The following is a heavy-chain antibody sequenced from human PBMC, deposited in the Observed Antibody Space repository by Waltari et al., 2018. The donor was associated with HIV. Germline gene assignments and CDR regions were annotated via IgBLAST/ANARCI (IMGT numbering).Heavy chain of an antibody. V-gene: IGHV1-69*04. J-gene: IGHJ4*02. CDR1: GGIFFISA. D-gene: IGHD6-19*01. Sequence: QVQLVQSGAEVKKPGSSVKVSCKASGGIFFISAFTWVRQAPGQGLEWMGRVGPVLNSATYAEKFRGRVTITADKSTSTAYMEISGLRSEDTAVYFCARVPYSSGWYGDNIDYWGQGTLVIVSS. CDR3: ARVPYSSGWYGDNIDY. CDR2: VGPVLNSA.